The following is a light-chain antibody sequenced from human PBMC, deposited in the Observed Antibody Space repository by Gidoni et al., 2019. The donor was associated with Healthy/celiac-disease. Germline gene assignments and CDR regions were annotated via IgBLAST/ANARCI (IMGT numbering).Light chain of an antibody. V-gene: IGLV3-1*01. Sequence: SYGLPQHPSGSVSPGQTASITCSGDKLGDKYACWYQQKPGQSPVLVIYQDSKRPSGIPERFSGSNSGNTATLTISGTQAMDEADYYCQAWDSSVVFGGGTKLTVL. CDR1: KLGDKY. J-gene: IGLJ2*01. CDR2: QDS. CDR3: QAWDSSVV.